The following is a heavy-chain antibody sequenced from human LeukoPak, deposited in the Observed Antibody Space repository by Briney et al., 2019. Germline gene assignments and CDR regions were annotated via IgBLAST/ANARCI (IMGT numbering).Heavy chain of an antibody. CDR1: GFTFSSYW. Sequence: GGSLRLSCAAFGFTFSSYWMSWVRQAPGKGLEWVANIKQDGSEKYYVDSVKGRFTISRDNAKNSLYLQMNSLRAEDTAVYYCARVEGSGGKRGDYWGQGTLVTVSS. CDR3: ARVEGSGGKRGDY. D-gene: IGHD6-19*01. J-gene: IGHJ4*02. CDR2: IKQDGSEK. V-gene: IGHV3-7*01.